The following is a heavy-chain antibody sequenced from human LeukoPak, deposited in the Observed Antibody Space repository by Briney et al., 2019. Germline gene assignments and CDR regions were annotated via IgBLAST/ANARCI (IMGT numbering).Heavy chain of an antibody. CDR1: GGSISSYY. CDR3: AREVPAAMYYYYMDV. CDR2: IYYSGST. J-gene: IGHJ6*03. V-gene: IGHV4-59*01. Sequence: PSETLSLTCTVSGGSISSYYWSWIRQPPGKGLEWIGYIYYSGSTNYNPSLKSRVTISVDTSKNQFSLKLSSVTAADTAVYYCAREVPAAMYYYYMDVWGKGTTVTVSS. D-gene: IGHD2-2*01.